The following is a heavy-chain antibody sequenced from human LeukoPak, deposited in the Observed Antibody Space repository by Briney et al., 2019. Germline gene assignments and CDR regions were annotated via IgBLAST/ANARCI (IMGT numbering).Heavy chain of an antibody. CDR3: ARGVMITFGGVRPGFY. Sequence: GASVTVSCKASGYTFTGYYMHWVRQAPGQGLEWMGRINPNSGGTNYAQKFQGGVTMTRDTSISTAYMELSRLRSDDTAVYYCARGVMITFGGVRPGFYWGQGTLVTVSS. J-gene: IGHJ4*02. D-gene: IGHD3-16*01. CDR1: GYTFTGYY. V-gene: IGHV1-2*06. CDR2: INPNSGGT.